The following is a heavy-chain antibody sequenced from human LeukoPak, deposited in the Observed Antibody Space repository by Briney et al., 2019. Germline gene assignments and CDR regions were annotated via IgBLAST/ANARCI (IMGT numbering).Heavy chain of an antibody. V-gene: IGHV4-39*01. Sequence: SSETLSLTCTVSGGSISSSSYYWGWIRQPPGKGLEWIGSIYYSGITYYNPSLKSRVTISVDTSKNQFSLKLGSVTAADTAVYYCARLITGMIDYWGQGNLVTVSS. CDR2: IYYSGIT. CDR3: ARLITGMIDY. J-gene: IGHJ4*02. CDR1: GGSISSSSYY. D-gene: IGHD1-20*01.